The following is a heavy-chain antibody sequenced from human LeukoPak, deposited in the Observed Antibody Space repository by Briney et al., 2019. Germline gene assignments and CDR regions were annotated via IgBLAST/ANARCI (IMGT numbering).Heavy chain of an antibody. CDR2: FSGSGGTT. CDR3: AKGLVSLATEGFDP. J-gene: IGHJ5*02. D-gene: IGHD5-12*01. Sequence: PGGSLRLPCAASGFTFSSYAMNWVRQAPGRGLEWGSGFSGSGGTTYYADSVKGRFTISRDNSKNTLYLQMNSLRAEDTAVYYCAKGLVSLATEGFDPWGQGTLVTVSS. CDR1: GFTFSSYA. V-gene: IGHV3-23*01.